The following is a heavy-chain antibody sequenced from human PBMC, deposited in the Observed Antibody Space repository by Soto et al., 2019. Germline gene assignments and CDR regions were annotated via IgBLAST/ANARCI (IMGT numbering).Heavy chain of an antibody. V-gene: IGHV4-39*01. CDR1: GRSIFSQSYS. Sequence: PSATLYLTYSVSGRSIFSQSYSWGWSREPPGEGLEWIGTFYYSENTYYNPSLKSRVTISVDTSKNQFSLKLSPVTAADTAVYYCAKLAGYCSGNRCHGDYAMDVWGQGTTVT. D-gene: IGHD2-15*01. CDR2: FYYSENT. J-gene: IGHJ6*02. CDR3: AKLAGYCSGNRCHGDYAMDV.